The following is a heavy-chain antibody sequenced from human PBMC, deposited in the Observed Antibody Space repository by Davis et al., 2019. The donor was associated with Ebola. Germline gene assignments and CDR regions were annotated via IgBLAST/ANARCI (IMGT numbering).Heavy chain of an antibody. CDR2: ISSTSSHT. CDR1: GFTFSDYY. V-gene: IGHV3-11*06. CDR3: ASGFYYYDMDV. D-gene: IGHD3-10*01. J-gene: IGHJ6*02. Sequence: GESLKISCAASGFTFSDYYMSWIRQAPGKGLEWVSSISSTSSHTYYADSVKGRFTISRDNAKNSLYLQMNSVRAEDTAVYYCASGFYYYDMDVWGRGTTVTVSS.